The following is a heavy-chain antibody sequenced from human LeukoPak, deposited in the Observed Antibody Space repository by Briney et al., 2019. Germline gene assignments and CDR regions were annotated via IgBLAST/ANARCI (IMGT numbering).Heavy chain of an antibody. CDR2: IYHSGST. CDR3: ATTYYYDSSGIHFDY. V-gene: IGHV4-30-2*02. Sequence: SETLSLTCTVSGGSISSGGYYWSWIRQPPGKGLEWIGYIYHSGSTYYNPSLKSRVTISVDRSKNQFSLKLSSVTAADTAVYYCATTYYYDSSGIHFDYWGQGTLVTVSS. CDR1: GGSISSGGYY. D-gene: IGHD3-22*01. J-gene: IGHJ4*02.